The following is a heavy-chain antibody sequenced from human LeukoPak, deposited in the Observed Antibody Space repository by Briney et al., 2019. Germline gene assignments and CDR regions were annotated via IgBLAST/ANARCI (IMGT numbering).Heavy chain of an antibody. CDR3: ARGMSMIVVVITASQCDY. V-gene: IGHV3-30-3*01. J-gene: IGHJ4*02. CDR1: GFTFSSYA. D-gene: IGHD3-22*01. Sequence: GGSLRLSCAASGFTFSSYAMHWVRQAPGKGLEWVAVISYDGSNKYYADSVKGRFTISRDNSKNTLYQQMNSLRAEDTAVYYCARGMSMIVVVITASQCDYWGQGTLVTVSS. CDR2: ISYDGSNK.